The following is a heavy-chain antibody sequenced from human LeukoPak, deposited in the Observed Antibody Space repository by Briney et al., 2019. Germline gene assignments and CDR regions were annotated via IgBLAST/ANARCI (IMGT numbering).Heavy chain of an antibody. CDR2: INHSGCT. J-gene: IGHJ6*03. CDR1: GGSFSGYY. Sequence: SETLSLTCAVYGGSFSGYYWSWFRQPPGKGRKWIGEINHSGCTNYNPSLKSRVTISVDTSKNQFSLKLSSVTAADTAVYYCATSWDFNYYMDVWGKGTTVTVSS. V-gene: IGHV4-34*01. D-gene: IGHD1-26*01. CDR3: ATSWDFNYYMDV.